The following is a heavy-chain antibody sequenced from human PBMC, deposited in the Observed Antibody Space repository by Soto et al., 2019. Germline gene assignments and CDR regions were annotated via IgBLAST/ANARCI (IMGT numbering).Heavy chain of an antibody. CDR1: WGLMIRRRDY. D-gene: IGHD7-27*01. Sequence: SETLSLTCPLFWGLMIRRRDYCGRIRQPPGKALAWIWSIYYSGITYSNPSLKSLLTIFVDTSKYHFSLKLSSVTAADTAVYYCASEFRGEYDYWRQVTLVTFSS. CDR3: ASEFRGEYDY. J-gene: IGHJ4*02. V-gene: IGHV4-39*02. CDR2: IYYSGIT.